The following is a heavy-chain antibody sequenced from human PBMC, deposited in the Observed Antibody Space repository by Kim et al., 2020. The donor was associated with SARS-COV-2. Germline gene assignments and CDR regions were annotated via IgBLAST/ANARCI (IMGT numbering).Heavy chain of an antibody. Sequence: GGSLRLSCAASGFTFSSYAMHWVRQAPGKGLEWVAVISYDGSNKYYADSVKGRFTISRDNSKNTLYLQMNSLRAEDTAVYYCAREIPDYYGSGYYWFDPWGQGTLVTVSS. D-gene: IGHD3-10*01. V-gene: IGHV3-30-3*01. CDR1: GFTFSSYA. CDR2: ISYDGSNK. CDR3: AREIPDYYGSGYYWFDP. J-gene: IGHJ5*02.